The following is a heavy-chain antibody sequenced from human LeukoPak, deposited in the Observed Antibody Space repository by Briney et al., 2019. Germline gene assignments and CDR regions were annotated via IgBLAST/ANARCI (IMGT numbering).Heavy chain of an antibody. CDR1: GYTFTSYD. CDR3: ARGQRYNWNGRPYYMDV. Sequence: GASVKVSCKASGYTFTSYDINWVRQATGQGLEWMGWMNPNSGNTGYAQKFQGRVTITRNTSISTDYMELSSRRSEDTAVYYCARGQRYNWNGRPYYMDVWGKGTTVTVSS. V-gene: IGHV1-8*03. CDR2: MNPNSGNT. J-gene: IGHJ6*03. D-gene: IGHD1-1*01.